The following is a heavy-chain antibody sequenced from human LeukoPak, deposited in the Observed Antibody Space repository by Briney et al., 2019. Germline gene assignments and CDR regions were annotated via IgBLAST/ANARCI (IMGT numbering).Heavy chain of an antibody. J-gene: IGHJ5*02. CDR1: GGSISSSYYY. D-gene: IGHD3-10*01. CDR3: ARHYGP. Sequence: SETLSLTCTVSGGSISSSYYYWGWIRQPPGKGLEWIGSNSGSTYYNPSLKSRVTISVDTSKNQFSLKLRSVTAADTAVYYCARHYGPWGQGTLVPVSS. V-gene: IGHV4-39*01. CDR2: NSGST.